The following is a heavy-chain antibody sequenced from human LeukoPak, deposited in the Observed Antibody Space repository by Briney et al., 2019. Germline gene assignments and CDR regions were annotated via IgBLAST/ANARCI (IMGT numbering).Heavy chain of an antibody. Sequence: GGSLKLSCAASGFTFSGSAMHWVRQASGKGLEWVGRIRSKANSYATAYAASVKGRFTISRDDSKNTAYLQMNGLKTEDTAVYYCTRLGSYYDYWGQGTLVTVSS. D-gene: IGHD1-26*01. CDR2: IRSKANSYAT. J-gene: IGHJ4*02. V-gene: IGHV3-73*01. CDR3: TRLGSYYDY. CDR1: GFTFSGSA.